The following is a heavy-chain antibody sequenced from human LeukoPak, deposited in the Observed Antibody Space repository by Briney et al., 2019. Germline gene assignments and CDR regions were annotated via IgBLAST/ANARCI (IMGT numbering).Heavy chain of an antibody. CDR1: GESFSGYY. V-gene: IGHV4-34*01. J-gene: IGHJ4*02. Sequence: PSETLCLTCAVHGESFSGYYWNWIRQPPGKGLEWIGEIDHTGSTNYISSLKSRMTISVDTSKNQFSLKLTSVTAADTAVYYCARSPRYQYCSGGSCYSHYLDYWGQGTLVTVSS. CDR2: IDHTGST. D-gene: IGHD2-15*01. CDR3: ARSPRYQYCSGGSCYSHYLDY.